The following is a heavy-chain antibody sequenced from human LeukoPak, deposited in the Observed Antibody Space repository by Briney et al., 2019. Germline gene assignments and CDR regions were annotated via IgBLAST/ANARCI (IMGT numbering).Heavy chain of an antibody. CDR1: GFTFSSYA. J-gene: IGHJ4*02. CDR3: AKGDRGYSYGHFDY. CDR2: ISGSGGST. D-gene: IGHD5-18*01. Sequence: GGSLRLSCAASGFTFSSYAMSWVRQAPGKELEWVSAISGSGGSTYYADSVKGRFTISRDNSKNTLYLQMNSLRAEDTAVYYCAKGDRGYSYGHFDYWGQGTLVTVSS. V-gene: IGHV3-23*01.